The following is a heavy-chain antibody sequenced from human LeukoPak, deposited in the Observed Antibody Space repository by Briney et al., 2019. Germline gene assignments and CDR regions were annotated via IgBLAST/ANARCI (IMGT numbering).Heavy chain of an antibody. CDR1: GFTFDDYA. D-gene: IGHD5-12*01. CDR2: ISWNSGSI. CDR3: AKVKRGGSITAPIDY. Sequence: GRSLRLSCAASGFTFDDYAMHWVRQAPGKGLEWVSGISWNSGSIGYADSVKGRFTISRDNAKNSLYLQMNSLRAEDTALYYCAKVKRGGSITAPIDYWGQGTLVTVSS. V-gene: IGHV3-9*01. J-gene: IGHJ4*02.